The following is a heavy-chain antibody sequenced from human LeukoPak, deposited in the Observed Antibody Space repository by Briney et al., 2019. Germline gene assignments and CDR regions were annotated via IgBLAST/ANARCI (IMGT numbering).Heavy chain of an antibody. V-gene: IGHV3-23*01. CDR2: ISGSGGST. J-gene: IGHJ4*02. D-gene: IGHD3-22*01. CDR1: GFTFSSYA. CDR3: AKEYYYDSSGPVDY. Sequence: PGGSLRLSCAASGFTFSSYAMSWVRQAPGKGLEWGSAISGSGGSTYYADSVKGRFTISRDNSKNTLYLQMNSLRAEDTAVYYCAKEYYYDSSGPVDYWGQGTLVTVSS.